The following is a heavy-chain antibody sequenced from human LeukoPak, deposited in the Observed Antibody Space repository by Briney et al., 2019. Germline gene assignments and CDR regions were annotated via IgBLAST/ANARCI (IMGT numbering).Heavy chain of an antibody. Sequence: SETLSLTCTVSGGSISSSSYYWGWIRQPPGKGLEWIGSIYYSGSTYYNPSLKSRVTISVDTSKNQFSLKLSSVTAADTAVYYCARSLRETGYFDYWGQGTLVTVSS. V-gene: IGHV4-39*07. CDR1: GGSISSSSYY. CDR3: ARSLRETGYFDY. J-gene: IGHJ4*02. CDR2: IYYSGST.